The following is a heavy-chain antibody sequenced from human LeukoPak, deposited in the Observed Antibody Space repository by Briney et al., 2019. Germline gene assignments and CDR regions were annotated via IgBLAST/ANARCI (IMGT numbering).Heavy chain of an antibody. Sequence: AGGSLRLSCAASGFTFSNFAMNWVRQAPGKGLEWVSAISAGGTFYADFVKGRFTISRDNSKNTLYLQMNSLRVDDTAVYYCVKGPYTIDYWGQGTLVTVSS. D-gene: IGHD2-2*02. CDR1: GFTFSNFA. V-gene: IGHV3-23*01. J-gene: IGHJ4*02. CDR2: ISAGGT. CDR3: VKGPYTIDY.